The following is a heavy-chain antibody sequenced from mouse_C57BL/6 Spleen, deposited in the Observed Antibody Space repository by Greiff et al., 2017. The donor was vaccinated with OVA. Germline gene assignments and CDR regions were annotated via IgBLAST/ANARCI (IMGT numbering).Heavy chain of an antibody. Sequence: VKLMESGPELVKPGASVKISCKASGYAFSSSWMNWVKQRPGKGLEWIGRIYPGDGDTNYNGKFKGKATLTADKSSSTAYMQLSSLTSEDSAVYFCARSRGSSFYWYFDVWGTGTTVTVSS. CDR1: GYAFSSSW. J-gene: IGHJ1*03. CDR3: ARSRGSSFYWYFDV. V-gene: IGHV1-82*01. CDR2: IYPGDGDT. D-gene: IGHD1-1*01.